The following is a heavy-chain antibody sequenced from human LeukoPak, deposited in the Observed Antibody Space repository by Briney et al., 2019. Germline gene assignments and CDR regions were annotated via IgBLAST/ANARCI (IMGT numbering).Heavy chain of an antibody. CDR3: ARRSGSVYYDSSGYWTYYYYMDV. CDR2: IKQDGSEK. D-gene: IGHD3-22*01. Sequence: GGSLRLSCAASGFTFSSYWMSWVRQAPGKGLEWVANIKQDGSEKYYVDSVKGRFTISRDNAKNTLYLQMNSLRAEDTAVYYCARRSGSVYYDSSGYWTYYYYMDVWGKGTTVTISS. V-gene: IGHV3-7*01. CDR1: GFTFSSYW. J-gene: IGHJ6*03.